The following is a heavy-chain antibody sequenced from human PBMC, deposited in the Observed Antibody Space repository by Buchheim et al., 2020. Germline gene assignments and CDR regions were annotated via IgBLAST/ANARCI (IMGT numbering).Heavy chain of an antibody. CDR3: AKDLYGDYGMDV. J-gene: IGHJ6*02. CDR1: GFTFSSYA. D-gene: IGHD4-17*01. CDR2: ISGSGGNP. Sequence: EVQLLESGGGLVQPGGSLRLSCAASGFTFSSYAMSWVRQAPGKGLEWVSLISGSGGNPYYADSVRGRFTISSDHSKNTLYLQMNSLRAEDTAVYYCAKDLYGDYGMDVWGQGTT. V-gene: IGHV3-23*01.